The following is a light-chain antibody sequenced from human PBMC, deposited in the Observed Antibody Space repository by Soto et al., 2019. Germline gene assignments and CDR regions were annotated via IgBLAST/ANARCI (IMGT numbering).Light chain of an antibody. J-gene: IGKJ4*01. Sequence: DIQMTQSPSSLSASVGDRVTIACRASQSISTYLSWYQQKPGKAPNLLIYAASNLQSGVPSRFSGRGSGTDFTLTISSLQPEDFATYYCLQSYSAPLTFGGGTKVDIK. CDR2: AAS. CDR1: QSISTY. V-gene: IGKV1-39*01. CDR3: LQSYSAPLT.